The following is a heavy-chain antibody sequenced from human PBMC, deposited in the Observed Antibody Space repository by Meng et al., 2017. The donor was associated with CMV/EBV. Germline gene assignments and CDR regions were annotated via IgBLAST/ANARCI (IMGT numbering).Heavy chain of an antibody. V-gene: IGHV3-30-3*01. CDR2: ISYDGSNK. CDR3: ARDGVPAAIYYYYGMDV. Sequence: GESLKISCAASGFTFSSYAMHWVRQAPGKGLEWVAVISYDGSNKYYADSVKGRFTISRDNSKNTLYLQMNSLRAGDTAVYYCARDGVPAAIYYYYGMDVWGQGTTVTVSS. D-gene: IGHD2-2*02. J-gene: IGHJ6*02. CDR1: GFTFSSYA.